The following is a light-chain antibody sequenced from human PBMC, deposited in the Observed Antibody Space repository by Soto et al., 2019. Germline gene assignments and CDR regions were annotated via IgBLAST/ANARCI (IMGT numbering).Light chain of an antibody. Sequence: QLVLTQSPSASASRGASVKLTCNLSSGHSSYAIAWHQQPPEKGPRYLMKLNSDGSHSKGDGIPDRFSGSSSGAERYRTISSLQSEDEADYYCQTWGTGPWVFGGGTKLTVL. CDR2: LNSDGSH. CDR3: QTWGTGPWV. CDR1: SGHSSYA. V-gene: IGLV4-69*01. J-gene: IGLJ3*02.